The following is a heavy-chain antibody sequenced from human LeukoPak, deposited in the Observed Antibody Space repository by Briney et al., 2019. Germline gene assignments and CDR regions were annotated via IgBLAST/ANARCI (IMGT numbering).Heavy chain of an antibody. J-gene: IGHJ4*02. CDR2: IGIDSGNT. Sequence: PGGSLRLSCTASGFPFIEYSMNWVRQAPGKGLEWISYIGIDSGNTKYADFVRGRFTISADKAKNSLYLQMNSLRVEDTAVYYCARDHNYAFDNWGQGTLVSVAS. CDR3: ARDHNYAFDN. V-gene: IGHV3-48*01. D-gene: IGHD1-1*01. CDR1: GFPFIEYS.